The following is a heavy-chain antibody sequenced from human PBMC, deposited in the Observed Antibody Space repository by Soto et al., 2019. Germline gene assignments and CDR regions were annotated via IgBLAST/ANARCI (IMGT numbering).Heavy chain of an antibody. J-gene: IGHJ4*02. Sequence: GGSLRLSCAASGFTFSTYAMHWVRQAPGKGLEWVAVISYDGDKKYYGDSVKGRFTISRDNSKNTLYLQWSSLRASDTAMYYCARQIYDSDTGPNFQYYFDSWGQGTPVTVSS. V-gene: IGHV3-30*03. D-gene: IGHD3-22*01. CDR1: GFTFSTYA. CDR2: ISYDGDKK. CDR3: ARQIYDSDTGPNFQYYFDS.